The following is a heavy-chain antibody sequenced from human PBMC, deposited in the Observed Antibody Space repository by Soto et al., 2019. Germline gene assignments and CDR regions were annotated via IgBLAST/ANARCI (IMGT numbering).Heavy chain of an antibody. V-gene: IGHV3-48*02. CDR3: ARSVEGHFDY. CDR1: GFTFNIYS. J-gene: IGHJ4*02. Sequence: EVQLVESGGDLVQWGGSLGLSCAASGFTFNIYSMNWVRQAPGKGLEWFSYITSDTKTIKYADSVKGRFTISRDNAKNSVYLQMNSLRDEDTAVYYCARSVEGHFDYWGQGTVVTVSS. CDR2: ITSDTKTI. D-gene: IGHD6-19*01.